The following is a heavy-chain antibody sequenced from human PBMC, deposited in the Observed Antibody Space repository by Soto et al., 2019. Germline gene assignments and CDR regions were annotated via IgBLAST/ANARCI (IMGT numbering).Heavy chain of an antibody. Sequence: SETLSLTCAVSSGSLSSSNWWSWVRQPPGKGLEWIGEIYHSGSTNYNPSLKSRVTISVDKSKNQFSLKLSSVTAADTAVYYCASYPFGEYYFDYWGQGTLVTVSS. CDR2: IYHSGST. J-gene: IGHJ4*02. V-gene: IGHV4-4*02. CDR3: ASYPFGEYYFDY. CDR1: SGSLSSSNW. D-gene: IGHD3-10*01.